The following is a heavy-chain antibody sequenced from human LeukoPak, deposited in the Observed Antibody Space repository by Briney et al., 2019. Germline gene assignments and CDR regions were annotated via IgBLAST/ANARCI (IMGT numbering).Heavy chain of an antibody. CDR1: RFTFSSYS. D-gene: IGHD4-11*01. V-gene: IGHV3-48*04. J-gene: IGHJ4*02. CDR3: AKDLVQYDY. Sequence: GGSLRLSCAASRFTFSSYSMNWVRQAPGKGLEWVSYITSSGSTMYYADSVKGRFTISRDNAKNSLYLQMNSLRAEDTAVYYCAKDLVQYDYWGQGTLVTVSS. CDR2: ITSSGSTM.